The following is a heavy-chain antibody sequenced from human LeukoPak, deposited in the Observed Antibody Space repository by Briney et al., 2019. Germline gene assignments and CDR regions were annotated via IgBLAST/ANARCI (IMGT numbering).Heavy chain of an antibody. CDR1: GFTFSSYS. J-gene: IGHJ6*03. CDR3: AKAFIPYYYYYMDV. Sequence: PGGSLRLSCAASGFTFSSYSMNWVRQAPGKGLEWVSAISGSGGSTYYADSVKGRFTISRDNSKNTLYLQMNSLRAEDTAVYYCAKAFIPYYYYYMDVWGKGTTVTISS. D-gene: IGHD3-16*02. CDR2: ISGSGGST. V-gene: IGHV3-23*01.